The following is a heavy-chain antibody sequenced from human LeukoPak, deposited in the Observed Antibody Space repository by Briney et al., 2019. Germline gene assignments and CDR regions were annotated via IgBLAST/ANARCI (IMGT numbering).Heavy chain of an antibody. CDR2: ISYDGSNK. Sequence: GGSLRLSCAASGFTFSSYGMHWVRQAPGKGLEWVAVISYDGSNKYYADSVKGRFTTSRDNSKNTLYLQMSSLRAEDTAVYYCSNHGIDVCDQGTTVTVSS. V-gene: IGHV3-30*18. J-gene: IGHJ6*02. CDR3: SNHGIDV. CDR1: GFTFSSYG.